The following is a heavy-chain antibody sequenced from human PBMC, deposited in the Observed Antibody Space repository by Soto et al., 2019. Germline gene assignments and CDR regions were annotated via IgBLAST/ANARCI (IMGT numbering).Heavy chain of an antibody. CDR3: ARYSRRPIRGYCSGGSCYGFDY. Sequence: SETLSLTCAVYGGSFSGYYWSWIRQPPGKGLEWIGEINHSGSTNYNPSLKSRVTISVDTSKNQFSLKLSSVTAADTAVYYCARYSRRPIRGYCSGGSCYGFDYWGQGTLVTVSS. J-gene: IGHJ4*02. D-gene: IGHD2-15*01. CDR2: INHSGST. V-gene: IGHV4-34*01. CDR1: GGSFSGYY.